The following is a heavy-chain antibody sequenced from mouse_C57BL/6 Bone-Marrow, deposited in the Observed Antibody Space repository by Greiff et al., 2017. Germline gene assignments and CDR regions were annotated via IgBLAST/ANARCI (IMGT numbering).Heavy chain of an antibody. D-gene: IGHD2-13*01. V-gene: IGHV1-72*01. CDR3: AKTRYGEDAMDY. CDR2: IDPSSGGT. Sequence: QVQLQQPGAELVKPGASVKLSCKASGYTFPSSWMPWVKQRPGRGLEWIGRIDPSSGGTKYNEKFKSKATLTVDKPSSTAYMQLSSLTSEDAAVYYCAKTRYGEDAMDYWGQGTSVTVSS. CDR1: GYTFPSSW. J-gene: IGHJ4*01.